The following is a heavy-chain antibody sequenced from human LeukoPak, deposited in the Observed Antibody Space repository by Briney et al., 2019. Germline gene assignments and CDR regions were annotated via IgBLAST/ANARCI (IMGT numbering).Heavy chain of an antibody. V-gene: IGHV3-23*01. D-gene: IGHD2-15*01. CDR1: GFTFSSYA. J-gene: IGHJ3*02. CDR2: ISGSGGST. CDR3: AKIQYGYCSGGSCYGIDAFDI. Sequence: GGSLRLSCAASGFTFSSYAMSWVRQAPGKGLEWVSAISGSGGSTYYADSVKGRFTISRDNSKNTLYLQMNSLRAEDTAVYHCAKIQYGYCSGGSCYGIDAFDIWGQGTMVTVSS.